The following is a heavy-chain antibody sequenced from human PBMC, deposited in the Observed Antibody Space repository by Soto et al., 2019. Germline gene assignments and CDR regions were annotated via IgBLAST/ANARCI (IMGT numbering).Heavy chain of an antibody. Sequence: QVQLVESGGGVVQPGRSLRLSCAASGFTFSHSAFHWIRQAPGKGLEWVAVIWDDGIKKFYPDSVRGRFTISRDASDNTLFLYMNSLTAEDTAIYYWVRGGCVAGAFDFWGQGTMVTVSS. J-gene: IGHJ3*01. V-gene: IGHV3-33*01. CDR3: VRGGCVAGAFDF. CDR2: IWDDGIKK. D-gene: IGHD1-26*01. CDR1: GFTFSHSA.